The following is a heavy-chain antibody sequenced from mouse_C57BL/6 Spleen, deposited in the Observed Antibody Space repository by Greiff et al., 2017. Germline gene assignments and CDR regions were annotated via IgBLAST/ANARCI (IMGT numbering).Heavy chain of an antibody. Sequence: QVQLQQSGPELVKPGASVKISCKASGYAFSSSWMNWVKQRPGKGLEWIGRIYPGDGDTNYNGKFKGKATLTTDKSSSTAYMQLSSLTSEDSAVYFFERDAYDYDLPWFAYWGQGTLVTVSA. V-gene: IGHV1-82*01. CDR2: IYPGDGDT. CDR1: GYAFSSSW. CDR3: ERDAYDYDLPWFAY. D-gene: IGHD2-4*01. J-gene: IGHJ3*01.